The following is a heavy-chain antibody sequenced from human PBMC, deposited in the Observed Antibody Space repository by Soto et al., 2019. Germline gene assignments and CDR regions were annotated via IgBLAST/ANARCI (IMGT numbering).Heavy chain of an antibody. Sequence: GASVKVSCKASGYTFTGYYMHWVRQAPGQGLEWMGWINPNSGGTNYAQKFQGWVTMTRDTSISTAYMELSRLRSDDTAVYYCARDLTMIVSGRQDYYYYYGMDVWGQGTTVTVSS. CDR3: ARDLTMIVSGRQDYYYYYGMDV. J-gene: IGHJ6*02. CDR2: INPNSGGT. D-gene: IGHD3-22*01. CDR1: GYTFTGYY. V-gene: IGHV1-2*04.